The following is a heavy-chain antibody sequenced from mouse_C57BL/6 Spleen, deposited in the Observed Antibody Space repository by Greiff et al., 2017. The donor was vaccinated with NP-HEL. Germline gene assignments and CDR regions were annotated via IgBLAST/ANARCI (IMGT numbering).Heavy chain of an antibody. CDR2: ISSGSSTI. Sequence: EVMLVESGGGLVKPGGSLKLSCAASGFTFSDYGMHWVRQAPEKGLEWVAYISSGSSTIYYADTVKGRFTISRDNAKNTLFLQMTSLRSEDTAMDYCARRGGSNAMDYWGQGTSVTVSS. CDR1: GFTFSDYG. D-gene: IGHD1-1*01. J-gene: IGHJ4*01. V-gene: IGHV5-17*01. CDR3: ARRGGSNAMDY.